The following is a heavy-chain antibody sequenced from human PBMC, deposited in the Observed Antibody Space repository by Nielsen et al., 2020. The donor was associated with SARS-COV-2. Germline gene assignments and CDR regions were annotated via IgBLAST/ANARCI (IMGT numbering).Heavy chain of an antibody. Sequence: SETLSLTCTVSGGSISSYYWSWIRQPPGKGLEWIGYIYYTGSTYYNPALESRLIISIDTSRNQFSLNLRSVTAADTALYFCARDRQGYNYYYGMDVWGQGATVSVSS. CDR2: IYYTGST. CDR1: GGSISSYY. V-gene: IGHV4-59*06. J-gene: IGHJ6*02. CDR3: ARDRQGYNYYYGMDV.